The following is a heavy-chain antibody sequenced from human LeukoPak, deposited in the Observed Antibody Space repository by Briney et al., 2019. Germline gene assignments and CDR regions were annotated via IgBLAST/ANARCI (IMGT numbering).Heavy chain of an antibody. V-gene: IGHV3-30-3*01. CDR1: GFTFSNYA. Sequence: GGSLRLSCAASGFTFSNYAMLWVCQAPGKGLEWVAIILSDGSNKYYADSVKGRFTISRDNSKDTLYLQMNSLRAEDAAVYYCARDVNTSMPYYYYGVDVWGQGTTVTVSS. CDR2: ILSDGSNK. CDR3: ARDVNTSMPYYYYGVDV. J-gene: IGHJ6*02. D-gene: IGHD5-18*01.